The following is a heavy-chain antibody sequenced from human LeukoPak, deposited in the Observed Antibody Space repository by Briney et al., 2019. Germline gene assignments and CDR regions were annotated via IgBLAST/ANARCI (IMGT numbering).Heavy chain of an antibody. D-gene: IGHD2-2*01. V-gene: IGHV4-59*12. J-gene: IGHJ3*02. CDR1: GGSISSYY. CDR2: IYYSGST. CDR3: ARDLGYCSSTSCYVLHDAFDI. Sequence: KPSETLSLTCTVSGGSISSYYWSWIRQPPGKGLEWIGYIYYSGSTNYNPSLKSRVTMSVDTSKNQFSLKLSSVTAADTAVYYCARDLGYCSSTSCYVLHDAFDIWGQGTMVTVSS.